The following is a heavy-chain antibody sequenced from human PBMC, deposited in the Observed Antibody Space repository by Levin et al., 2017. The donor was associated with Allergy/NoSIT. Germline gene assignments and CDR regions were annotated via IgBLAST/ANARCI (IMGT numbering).Heavy chain of an antibody. Sequence: SETLSLTCTVSGGSITNYYWSWIRQPPGKGLEWIGFIYYSGRTNYNPSLKSRVTISADTSKNQFSLELRSVTAADTAIYYCARINVDYDLWSGPLDYWGQGTLVTVSA. CDR1: GGSITNYY. CDR3: ARINVDYDLWSGPLDY. D-gene: IGHD3-3*01. J-gene: IGHJ4*02. V-gene: IGHV4-59*01. CDR2: IYYSGRT.